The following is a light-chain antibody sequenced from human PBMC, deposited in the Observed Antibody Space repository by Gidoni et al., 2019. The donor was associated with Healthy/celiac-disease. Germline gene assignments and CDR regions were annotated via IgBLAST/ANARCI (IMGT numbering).Light chain of an antibody. CDR1: QSVSSN. V-gene: IGKV3-15*01. Sequence: EIVMTQSPATLSVSPGKRATLSCRASQSVSSNLAWYQQKPGQAPRLLIYGASTRATGIPARFSGSGSGTEYTLTISSLQSEDVAVYYCQQYNNWPRGYTFGQGTKLEIK. CDR2: GAS. CDR3: QQYNNWPRGYT. J-gene: IGKJ2*01.